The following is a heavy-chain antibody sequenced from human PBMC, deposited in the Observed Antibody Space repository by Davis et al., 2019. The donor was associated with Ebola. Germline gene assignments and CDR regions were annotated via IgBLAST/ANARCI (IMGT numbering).Heavy chain of an antibody. V-gene: IGHV1-3*01. CDR1: GYTFTSYA. Sequence: AASAQVSCKASGYTFTSYAMHWVRQAPGQRLEWMGWINPHNGNTNYAQNVQGRVTMTTDTSTNTAYMEVGSLRSDDTAVYYCARAQFPTTSDHWGQGTLVIVSS. D-gene: IGHD1-1*01. CDR3: ARAQFPTTSDH. J-gene: IGHJ4*02. CDR2: INPHNGNT.